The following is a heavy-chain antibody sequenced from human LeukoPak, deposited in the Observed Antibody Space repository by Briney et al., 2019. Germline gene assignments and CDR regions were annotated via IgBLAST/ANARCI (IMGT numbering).Heavy chain of an antibody. J-gene: IGHJ5*02. CDR2: ISGSGGST. D-gene: IGHD5-18*01. CDR1: GFTFSSYA. Sequence: GGSLRLSCAASGFTFSSYAMSWVRQAPGKGLEWVSAISGSGGSTYYADSVKGRFTISRDNSKNTLYLQMNSLRAEDTAVYYCAKDRDAAHSYGYVLGWFDPWGQGTLVTVSS. CDR3: AKDRDAAHSYGYVLGWFDP. V-gene: IGHV3-23*01.